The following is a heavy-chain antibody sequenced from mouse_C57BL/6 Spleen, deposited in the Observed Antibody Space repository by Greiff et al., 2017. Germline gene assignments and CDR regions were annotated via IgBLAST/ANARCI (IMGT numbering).Heavy chain of an antibody. CDR2: ILPGSGST. J-gene: IGHJ2*01. CDR3: ARDRPYYYGSSPEDY. CDR1: GYTFTGYW. D-gene: IGHD1-1*01. Sequence: VNVVESGAELMKPGASVKLSCKATGYTFTGYWIEWVKQRPGHGLEWIGEILPGSGSTNYNEKFKGKATFTADTSSNTAYMQLSSLTTEDSAIYYCARDRPYYYGSSPEDYWGQGTTLTVSS. V-gene: IGHV1-9*01.